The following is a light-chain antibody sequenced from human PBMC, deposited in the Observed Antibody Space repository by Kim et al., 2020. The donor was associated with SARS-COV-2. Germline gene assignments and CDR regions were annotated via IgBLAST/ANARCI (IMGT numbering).Light chain of an antibody. Sequence: SPGERATPSCRASQSINNNFLAWYQQKPGQAPRLRIYGASNRATGIPDRFSGSGSETDFTLTVSRLEPEDSAVYFCQQYHASPETFGQGTKVDIK. CDR3: QQYHASPET. CDR1: QSINNNF. V-gene: IGKV3-20*01. CDR2: GAS. J-gene: IGKJ1*01.